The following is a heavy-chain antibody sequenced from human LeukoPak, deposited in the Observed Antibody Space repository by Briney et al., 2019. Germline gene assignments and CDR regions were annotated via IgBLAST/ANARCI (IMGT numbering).Heavy chain of an antibody. J-gene: IGHJ4*02. CDR2: ISYRGST. CDR1: GGSTSSDH. D-gene: IGHD3-16*02. Sequence: SETLSLTCTVSGGSTSSDHWSWIRQPPEKGLEWIGCISYRGSTNYNPSLKSRVTISVDTSKKHFSLKLTSVTAADTGVYYCARGRGLGVITPYSDSWGQGTLVIVSS. CDR3: ARGRGLGVITPYSDS. V-gene: IGHV4-59*08.